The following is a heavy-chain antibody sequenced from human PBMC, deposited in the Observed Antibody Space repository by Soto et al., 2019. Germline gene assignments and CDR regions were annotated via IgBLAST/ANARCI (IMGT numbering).Heavy chain of an antibody. J-gene: IGHJ6*02. Sequence: ASVKVSCKASGYTFTSCGISWVRQAPGQGLEWMGWISAYNGNTNYAQKLQGRVTMTTDTSTSTAYMELRSLRSDDTAVYYCARVPLIAAAGPNYYGMDVWGQGTTVTVSS. D-gene: IGHD6-13*01. V-gene: IGHV1-18*01. CDR1: GYTFTSCG. CDR3: ARVPLIAAAGPNYYGMDV. CDR2: ISAYNGNT.